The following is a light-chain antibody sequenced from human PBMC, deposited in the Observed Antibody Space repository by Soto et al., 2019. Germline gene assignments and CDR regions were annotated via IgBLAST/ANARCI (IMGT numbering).Light chain of an antibody. CDR2: AAS. CDR3: QQSRTTAYT. V-gene: IGKV1-39*01. Sequence: DIDMTQAPSSLSASVGDRVTITCRAGQDVVNYLNWYQQKPGKAPRLLIYAASSLQSGVPSRFSGSGSGTTFTLTITDLQPEDVATYYCQQSRTTAYTFAQGT. CDR1: QDVVNY. J-gene: IGKJ2*01.